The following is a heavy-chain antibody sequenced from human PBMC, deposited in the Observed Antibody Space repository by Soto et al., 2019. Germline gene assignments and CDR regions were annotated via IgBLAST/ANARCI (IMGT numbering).Heavy chain of an antibody. V-gene: IGHV1-69*01. D-gene: IGHD3-22*01. CDR2: IIPIFGTA. CDR3: ARVGGDDSSGYYPWYYYGMDV. J-gene: IGHJ6*02. Sequence: QVQLVQSGAEVKKPGSSVKVSCKASGGTFSSYAISWVRQAPGQGLEWMGGIIPIFGTANYAQKFHGRVTITADESTSTAYMELSSLRSEDTAVYYCARVGGDDSSGYYPWYYYGMDVWGQGTTVTVSS. CDR1: GGTFSSYA.